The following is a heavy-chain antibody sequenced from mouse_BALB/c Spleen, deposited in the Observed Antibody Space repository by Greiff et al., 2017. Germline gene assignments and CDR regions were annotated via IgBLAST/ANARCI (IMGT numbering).Heavy chain of an antibody. V-gene: IGHV1-87*01. D-gene: IGHD2-1*01. CDR1: GYTFTSYW. Sequence: LQESGAELARPGASVKLSCKASGYTFTSYWMQWVHQRPGQGLEWIGAIYPGDGDTSYTQKFKGKATLTADKSSSTAYMQLSSLASEDSAVYYGASYCNYEGYYAMDYWGQGTSVTVSS. J-gene: IGHJ4*01. CDR3: ASYCNYEGYYAMDY. CDR2: IYPGDGDT.